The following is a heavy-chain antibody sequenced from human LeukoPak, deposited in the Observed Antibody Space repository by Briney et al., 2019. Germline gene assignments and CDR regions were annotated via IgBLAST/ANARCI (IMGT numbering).Heavy chain of an antibody. CDR3: ARAYYDILTGYYERDYYYYYGIDV. Sequence: SQTLSLTCAISGDSVSSNSAAWNWIRQSPSRGLEWLGRTYYRSKWYNDYAVSVKSRITINPDTSKNQFSLQLNSVTPEDTAVYYCARAYYDILTGYYERDYYYYYGIDVWGQGTTVTVSS. D-gene: IGHD3-9*01. CDR1: GDSVSSNSAA. CDR2: TYYRSKWYN. V-gene: IGHV6-1*01. J-gene: IGHJ6*02.